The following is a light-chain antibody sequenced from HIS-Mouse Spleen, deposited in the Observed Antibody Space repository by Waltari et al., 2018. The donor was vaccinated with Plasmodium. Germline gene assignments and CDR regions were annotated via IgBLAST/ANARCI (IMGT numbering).Light chain of an antibody. J-gene: IGLJ2*01. Sequence: SYELTQPPSVCVSPGQTASITCPGDKLGDKYACWYQQKPGQSPVLVIYQDTKRPSGIPERFSGSNSGNTATLTISGTQAMDEADYYCQAWDSSTVVFGGGTKLTVL. V-gene: IGLV3-1*01. CDR1: KLGDKY. CDR3: QAWDSSTVV. CDR2: QDT.